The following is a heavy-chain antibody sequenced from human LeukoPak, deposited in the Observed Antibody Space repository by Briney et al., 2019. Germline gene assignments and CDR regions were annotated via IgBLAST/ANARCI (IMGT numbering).Heavy chain of an antibody. D-gene: IGHD3-16*01. CDR2: ITQDGSVT. J-gene: IGHJ4*02. Sequence: GGSLRLSCVTSGITFSNYYMHWVRRVPGEGLVWVSHITQDGSVTSYADSVKGRFTISRDNAKNTVYLQLNNLRAEDTAVYYCATDDYRGLGYWGQGTLVTVSS. CDR1: GITFSNYY. CDR3: ATDDYRGLGY. V-gene: IGHV3-74*01.